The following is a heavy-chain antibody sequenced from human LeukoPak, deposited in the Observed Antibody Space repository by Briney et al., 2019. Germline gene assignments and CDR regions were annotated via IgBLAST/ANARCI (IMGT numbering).Heavy chain of an antibody. CDR2: ISAYNGNT. V-gene: IGHV1-18*01. J-gene: IGHJ4*02. CDR1: GYTFTSYG. D-gene: IGHD3-10*01. Sequence: ASVKVSCKASGYTFTSYGISWVRQAPGQGLEWMGWISAYNGNTNYAQKLQGRVTMTTDTSTSTAYMELRSLRSDDTAVYYCARDHHQGSGSYYTGYWGQGTLVTVSS. CDR3: ARDHHQGSGSYYTGY.